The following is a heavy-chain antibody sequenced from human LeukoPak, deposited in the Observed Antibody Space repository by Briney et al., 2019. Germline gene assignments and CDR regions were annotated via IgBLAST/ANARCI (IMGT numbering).Heavy chain of an antibody. J-gene: IGHJ4*02. Sequence: GSLRLSCAASGFTFSNAWMSWVRQAPGKGPEWVGRIYGSGSTNYNPSLKSRVTLSVDTSKNQFSLKLSSVTAADTAVYYCAREWWYLDYWGQGTLVTVSS. CDR1: GFTFSNAW. CDR3: AREWWYLDY. D-gene: IGHD2-15*01. CDR2: IYGSGST. V-gene: IGHV4-59*01.